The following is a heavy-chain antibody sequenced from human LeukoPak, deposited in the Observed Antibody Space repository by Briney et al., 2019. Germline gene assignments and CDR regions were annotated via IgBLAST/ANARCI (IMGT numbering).Heavy chain of an antibody. CDR2: IYYSGST. J-gene: IGHJ4*02. CDR3: ARAPPPYYYDSSGYSSPFDY. D-gene: IGHD3-22*01. V-gene: IGHV4-61*08. CDR1: GGSISSGGYS. Sequence: PSETLSLTCTVSGGSISSGGYSWSWIRQPPGKGLEWIGYIYYSGSTNYNPSLKSRVTISVDTSKNQFSLKLSSVTAADTAVYYCARAPPPYYYDSSGYSSPFDYWGQGTLVTVSS.